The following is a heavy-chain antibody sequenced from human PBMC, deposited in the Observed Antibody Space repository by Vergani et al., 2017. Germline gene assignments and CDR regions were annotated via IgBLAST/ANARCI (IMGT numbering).Heavy chain of an antibody. Sequence: EVQLLESGGGLVQPGGSLRLSCAASGFTFSSYAMSWVRQAPGKGLEWVLAISGSGGTTYYADSVKGRFTISRDNSKNTLYLQMNSLRAGDTAVYYWAKRKWAVAGTGFDYWGQGTLVTVSS. CDR2: ISGSGGTT. D-gene: IGHD6-19*01. CDR1: GFTFSSYA. CDR3: AKRKWAVAGTGFDY. V-gene: IGHV3-23*01. J-gene: IGHJ4*02.